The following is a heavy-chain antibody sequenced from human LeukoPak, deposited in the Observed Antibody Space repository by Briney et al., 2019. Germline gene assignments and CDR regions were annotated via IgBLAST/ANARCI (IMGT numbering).Heavy chain of an antibody. Sequence: GGSLRLSCAASGFTFSNYYMHWVRQAPGKGLEYFSAISRTGCTTYYTHSVKGRFTISRDNSKNTLYLQMGSLRAEDMAVYYCATSRYCSGGDCCSLAFDIWGQGTMVTVAS. CDR1: GFTFSNYY. CDR2: ISRTGCTT. V-gene: IGHV3-64*01. D-gene: IGHD2-15*01. CDR3: ATSRYCSGGDCCSLAFDI. J-gene: IGHJ3*02.